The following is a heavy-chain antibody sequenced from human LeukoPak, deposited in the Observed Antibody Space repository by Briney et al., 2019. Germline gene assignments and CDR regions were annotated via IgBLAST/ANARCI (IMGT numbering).Heavy chain of an antibody. V-gene: IGHV4-59*12. CDR2: IYSSGTT. J-gene: IGHJ5*02. CDR3: ARTGLRRGGYFDSAVSDP. CDR1: GGSMSRYY. D-gene: IGHD6-25*01. Sequence: PSETLSLTCTVSGGSMSRYYWSWIRLPPGKGLEWMGYIYSSGTTHYNPSLESRVTISLDTSKNEFSLNLKSVTAADTAMYYCARTGLRRGGYFDSAVSDPWGQGTLVIVSS.